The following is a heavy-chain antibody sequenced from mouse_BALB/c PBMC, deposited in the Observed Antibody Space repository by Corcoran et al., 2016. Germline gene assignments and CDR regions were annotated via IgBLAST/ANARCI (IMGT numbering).Heavy chain of an antibody. CDR1: GYTFSSYG. CDR3: ARGGLLRHWYFDV. V-gene: IGHV1-9*01. Sequence: QVQLQQSGAELIKPGASVKISCKATGYTFSSYGKEWVKQRPGHGLEWIGEILPGSGSTNYNEKFKGKATFTADTSSNTAYMQLSSLTSEDSAVYYCARGGLLRHWYFDVWGAGTTVTVSS. D-gene: IGHD1-2*01. CDR2: ILPGSGST. J-gene: IGHJ1*01.